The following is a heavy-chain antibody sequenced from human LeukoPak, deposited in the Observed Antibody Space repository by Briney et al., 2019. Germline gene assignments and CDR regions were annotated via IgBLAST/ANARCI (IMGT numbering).Heavy chain of an antibody. J-gene: IGHJ4*02. CDR1: GGTFSSYA. Sequence: GASVKVSCKASGGTFSSYAISWVRQAPGQGLEWMGGIIPIFGTANYAQKFQGRVTITADESTSTAYMELSSLRSEDTAVYYCAREENSGYDAVDYWGQGTLVTVSS. CDR3: AREENSGYDAVDY. CDR2: IIPIFGTA. D-gene: IGHD5-12*01. V-gene: IGHV1-69*01.